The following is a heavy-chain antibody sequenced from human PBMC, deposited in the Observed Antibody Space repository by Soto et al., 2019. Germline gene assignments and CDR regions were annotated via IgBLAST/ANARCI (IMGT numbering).Heavy chain of an antibody. CDR1: GFTFSRSV. CDR3: AREVLWRGYHYALDV. D-gene: IGHD3-3*01. Sequence: QVQLVESGGGVVQPGRSLRLSCAASGFTFSRSVMHWVRQAPGRGLEWVAVTWSDGSKKYYADSVTGRFAISRDNSINTLYLQMRSLSAEDMAVYYCAREVLWRGYHYALDVWGQGTTVTVPS. J-gene: IGHJ6*02. CDR2: TWSDGSKK. V-gene: IGHV3-33*01.